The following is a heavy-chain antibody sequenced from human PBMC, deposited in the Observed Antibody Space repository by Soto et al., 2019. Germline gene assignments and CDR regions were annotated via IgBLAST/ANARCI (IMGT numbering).Heavy chain of an antibody. D-gene: IGHD3-3*01. J-gene: IGHJ6*03. CDR1: GFTFSSYS. CDR2: ISSSSSYI. CDR3: ARDCQRQYYDFWSGLKNYYYYYMDV. V-gene: IGHV3-21*01. Sequence: GGSLRLSCAASGFTFSSYSMNWVRQAPGKGLEWVSSISSSSSYIYYADSVKGRFTISRDNAKNSLYLQMNSLRAEDTAVYYCARDCQRQYYDFWSGLKNYYYYYMDVWGKGTTVTVS.